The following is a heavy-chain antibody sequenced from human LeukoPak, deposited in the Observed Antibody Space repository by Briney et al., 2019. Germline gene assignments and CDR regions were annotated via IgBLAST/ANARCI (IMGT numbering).Heavy chain of an antibody. CDR1: GGSISSSSYY. CDR3: ARRVVGATGFDY. Sequence: PSETLSLTRTVSGGSISSSSYYWGWIRQPPGKGLEWIGSIYYSGSTYYNPSLKSRVTISVDTSKNQFSLKLSSVTAADTAVYYCARRVVGATGFDYWGQGTLVTVSS. V-gene: IGHV4-39*01. D-gene: IGHD1-26*01. J-gene: IGHJ4*02. CDR2: IYYSGST.